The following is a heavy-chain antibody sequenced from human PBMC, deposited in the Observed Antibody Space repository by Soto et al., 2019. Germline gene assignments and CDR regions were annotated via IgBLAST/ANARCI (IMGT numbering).Heavy chain of an antibody. V-gene: IGHV4-30-4*01. Sequence: QVQLQESGPGLVKPSQTLSLTCTVSGGSISSGDYYWSWIRQPPGKGLEWIGYIYYSGSTYYNPSLKSRVTXSXXTSKNQFSLKLSSVTAADTAVYYWARARGARYFDYWGQGTLVTVSS. CDR3: ARARGARYFDY. CDR1: GGSISSGDYY. CDR2: IYYSGST. J-gene: IGHJ4*02. D-gene: IGHD2-15*01.